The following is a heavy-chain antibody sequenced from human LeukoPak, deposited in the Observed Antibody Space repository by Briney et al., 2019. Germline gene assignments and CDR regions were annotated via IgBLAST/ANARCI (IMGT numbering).Heavy chain of an antibody. V-gene: IGHV1-2*02. CDR1: GYSFTGHF. Sequence: ASVKVSCTASGYSFTGHFLHWVRQAPGQGLEWMGWINPNSGVTDSAQRFQGRVTITRDTSISTAYMELSRLTADDTAIYYCARDLKGYCSGGSCFSLYLFDHWGQGSLVTVSS. D-gene: IGHD2-15*01. CDR3: ARDLKGYCSGGSCFSLYLFDH. J-gene: IGHJ4*02. CDR2: INPNSGVT.